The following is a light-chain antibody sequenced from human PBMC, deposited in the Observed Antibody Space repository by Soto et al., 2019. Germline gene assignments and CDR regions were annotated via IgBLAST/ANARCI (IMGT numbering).Light chain of an antibody. CDR1: SSNMGTNT. J-gene: IGLJ2*01. Sequence: QSVLTQPPSASGTPGQRVTISCSGSSSNMGTNTVNWYQHLPGTAPKLLIYSDNQRPSGVPDRFSGSKSGTSASLAITGLQSEDDADYYCAAWDGSLNHILFGGGTKVTVL. CDR2: SDN. V-gene: IGLV1-44*01. CDR3: AAWDGSLNHIL.